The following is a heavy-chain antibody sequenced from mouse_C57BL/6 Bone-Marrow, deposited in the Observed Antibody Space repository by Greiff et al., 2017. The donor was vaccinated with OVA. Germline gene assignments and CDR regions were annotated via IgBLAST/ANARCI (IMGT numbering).Heavy chain of an antibody. V-gene: IGHV7-1*02. D-gene: IGHD1-1*01. Sequence: EVQGVESGGGLVQPGGSLRLSCATSGFTFSDFYMEWVRQPPGKRLEWIAASRNKANDYTTEYSASVKGRFIVSRDTSQSILYLQMNALRAEDTAIYYCAGDYYGSSYWYFDVWGAGTTVTVSS. CDR2: SRNKANDYTT. J-gene: IGHJ1*01. CDR1: GFTFSDFY. CDR3: AGDYYGSSYWYFDV.